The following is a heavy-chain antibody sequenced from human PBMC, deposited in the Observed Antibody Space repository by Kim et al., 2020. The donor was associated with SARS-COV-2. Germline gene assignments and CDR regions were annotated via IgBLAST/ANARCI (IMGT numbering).Heavy chain of an antibody. J-gene: IGHJ4*02. CDR1: GGTFSSYA. CDR3: ARDRDGIAAAGTIDY. CDR2: IIPIFGTA. Sequence: SVKVSCKASGGTFSSYAISWVRQAPGQGLEWMGGIIPIFGTANYAQKFQGRVTITADESTSTAYMELSSLRSEDTAVYYCARDRDGIAAAGTIDYWGQGTLVTVSS. D-gene: IGHD6-13*01. V-gene: IGHV1-69*13.